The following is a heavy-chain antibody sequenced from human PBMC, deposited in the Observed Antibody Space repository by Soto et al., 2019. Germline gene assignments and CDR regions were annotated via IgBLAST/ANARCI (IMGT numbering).Heavy chain of an antibody. CDR2: ISGSGGST. CDR1: GFTFSSYA. J-gene: IGHJ4*02. CDR3: AKDGYLSGFCSGGSCYFPLPFDY. D-gene: IGHD2-15*01. V-gene: IGHV3-23*01. Sequence: GGSLRLSCAASGFTFSSYAMSWVRQAPGKGLEWVSAISGSGGSTYYADSVKGRFTISRDNSKNTLYLQMNSLRAEDTAVYYCAKDGYLSGFCSGGSCYFPLPFDYWGQGTLVTVSS.